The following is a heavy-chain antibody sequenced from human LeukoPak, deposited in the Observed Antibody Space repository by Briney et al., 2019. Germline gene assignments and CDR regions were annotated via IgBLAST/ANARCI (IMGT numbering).Heavy chain of an antibody. Sequence: GGSLRLSCAASGFTFSSYAMSWVRQASGKGLEWVSAISGSGGSTYYADSVKGRFTISRDNSKNTLYLQMNSLRAEDTAVYYCAKGGGTPSFGYAIDYWGQGTLVTVSS. CDR2: ISGSGGST. V-gene: IGHV3-23*01. CDR3: AKGGGTPSFGYAIDY. D-gene: IGHD5-12*01. J-gene: IGHJ4*02. CDR1: GFTFSSYA.